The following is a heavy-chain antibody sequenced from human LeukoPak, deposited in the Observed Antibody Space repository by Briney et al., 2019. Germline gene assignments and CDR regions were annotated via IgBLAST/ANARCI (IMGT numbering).Heavy chain of an antibody. CDR3: ARDLYALGSSFDY. D-gene: IGHD6-6*01. J-gene: IGHJ4*02. V-gene: IGHV3-21*01. CDR1: GFTFSTYY. Sequence: GGSLRLSCAASGFTFSTYYMSWVRQAPGKGLEWVSSISTSSSYIYYADSVKGRFTISRDNAKNSLYLQMNSLRAEDTAVYYCARDLYALGSSFDYWGQGTLVTVSS. CDR2: ISTSSSYI.